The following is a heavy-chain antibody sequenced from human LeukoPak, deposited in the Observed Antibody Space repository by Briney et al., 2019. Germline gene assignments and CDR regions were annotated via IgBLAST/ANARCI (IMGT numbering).Heavy chain of an antibody. CDR1: GGSIRNYY. J-gene: IGHJ2*01. CDR3: ARGRGGYWYFDL. D-gene: IGHD2-15*01. CDR2: IYYSGST. Sequence: SETLSLTCTVSGGSIRNYYWSWIRQPPGKGLEWIGYIYYSGSTNYNPSLKSRVTISVDMSKNQFSLKLSSVTAADTAVYYCARGRGGYWYFDLWGRGTLVTVSS. V-gene: IGHV4-59*01.